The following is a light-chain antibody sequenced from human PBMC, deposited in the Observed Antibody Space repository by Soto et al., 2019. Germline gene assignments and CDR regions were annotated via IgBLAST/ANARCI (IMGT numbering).Light chain of an antibody. CDR2: AAS. Sequence: IQMTQSPSSVSAXVGDRVTITCRASQGISSWLAWYQQKPGKAPKLLIYAASSLQSGVPSRFSXXXXXXXXXXXISSLQPEDFATYYCQQANSFPYTFGQGTKLEIK. J-gene: IGKJ2*01. CDR1: QGISSW. CDR3: QQANSFPYT. V-gene: IGKV1-12*01.